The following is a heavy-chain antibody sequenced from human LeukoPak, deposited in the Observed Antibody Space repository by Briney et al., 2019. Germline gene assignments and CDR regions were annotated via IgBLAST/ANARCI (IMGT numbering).Heavy chain of an antibody. V-gene: IGHV3-7*03. CDR1: GFTFSSYW. CDR2: INHNGNVN. CDR3: ARGGGLDV. D-gene: IGHD3-16*01. Sequence: GGSLRLSCAASGFTFSSYWMNWARRAPGKGLEWVASINHNGNVNYYVDSVKGRFTISRDNAKNSLYLQMSNLRAEDTAVYFCARGGGLDVWGQGATVTVSS. J-gene: IGHJ6*02.